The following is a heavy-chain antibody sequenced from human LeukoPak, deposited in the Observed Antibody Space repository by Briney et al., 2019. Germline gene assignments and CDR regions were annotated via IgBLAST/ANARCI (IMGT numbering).Heavy chain of an antibody. V-gene: IGHV1-46*03. CDR3: ARDRIGGSSGYYCRPLDY. D-gene: IGHD3-22*01. CDR2: INPSGGST. Sequence: ASVKVSCKAFGYTFTSYYMHWVRQAPGQGLEWMGIINPSGGSTSYAQKFQGRVTMTRDTSTSTVYMELSSLRSEDTAVYYCARDRIGGSSGYYCRPLDYWGQGTLVTVSS. CDR1: GYTFTSYY. J-gene: IGHJ4*02.